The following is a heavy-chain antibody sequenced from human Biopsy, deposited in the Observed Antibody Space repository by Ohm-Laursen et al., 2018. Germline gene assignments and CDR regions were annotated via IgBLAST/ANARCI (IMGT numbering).Heavy chain of an antibody. Sequence: TLSLTSAVNGESSSGYFCNWIRQPPGKGLEWFGGINQSGTTKYNPSLKRRATLSADSSNSQFSLWLTSGTAADTAIYYCARGSGYFKLDVWGQGTTVTVSS. V-gene: IGHV4-34*01. CDR3: ARGSGYFKLDV. J-gene: IGHJ6*02. CDR1: GESSSGYF. CDR2: INQSGTT. D-gene: IGHD5-12*01.